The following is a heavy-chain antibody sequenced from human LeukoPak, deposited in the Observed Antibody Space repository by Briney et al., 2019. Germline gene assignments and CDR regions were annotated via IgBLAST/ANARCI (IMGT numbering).Heavy chain of an antibody. CDR2: IYHSGST. J-gene: IGHJ6*03. CDR1: GGSISSSNW. CDR3: ARDFWSGYPTFYYMDV. D-gene: IGHD3-3*01. Sequence: SGTLSLTCAVSGGSISSSNWWSWVRQPPGKGLEWIGEIYHSGSTNHNPSLKSRVTISVDKSKNQFPLKLSSVTAADTAVYYCARDFWSGYPTFYYMDVWGKGTTVTVSS. V-gene: IGHV4-4*02.